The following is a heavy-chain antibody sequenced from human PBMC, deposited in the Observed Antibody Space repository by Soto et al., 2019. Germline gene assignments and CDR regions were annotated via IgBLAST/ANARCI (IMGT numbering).Heavy chain of an antibody. CDR3: ARRDYSTSSLGPFDY. CDR2: VHYGGST. V-gene: IGHV4-59*11. CDR1: GGSIGSHY. Sequence: QVQLQESGPGLVKPSETLSLTCVVSGGSIGSHYWSWIRQPPGGGLEWIGYVHYGGSTNYNPSLKSRVTMSVDTSKNQFYLNLSSVTAADTALYFCARRDYSTSSLGPFDYWGQGILVNVSS. D-gene: IGHD6-6*01. J-gene: IGHJ4*02.